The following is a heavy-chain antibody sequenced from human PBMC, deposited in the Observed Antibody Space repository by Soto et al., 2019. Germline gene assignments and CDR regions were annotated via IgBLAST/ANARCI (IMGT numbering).Heavy chain of an antibody. V-gene: IGHV5-51*01. CDR2: IYPGDSDT. Sequence: GEALKISCKGSAYSFTSYWIGWVRQMPGKGLELMGIIYPGDSDTRYSPSFQGQVTISADKSISTAYLQWSSLQASDSAVYYCARQAVYSSGWTSWGQGTLVTVSS. J-gene: IGHJ5*02. CDR3: ARQAVYSSGWTS. CDR1: AYSFTSYW. D-gene: IGHD6-25*01.